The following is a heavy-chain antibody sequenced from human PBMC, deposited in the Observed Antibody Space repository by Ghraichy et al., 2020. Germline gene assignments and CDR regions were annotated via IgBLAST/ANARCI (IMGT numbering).Heavy chain of an antibody. D-gene: IGHD6-19*01. Sequence: ASLKVSCKASGYTFTGYYMHWVRQAPGQGPEWMGWINPSSGGATYAQKFQGRVTMTRDTSINTVYMELRSLRSDDTAVYYCARDASELQWLVLGYYYDFWGQGTLVTVSS. CDR3: ARDASELQWLVLGYYYDF. CDR1: GYTFTGYY. CDR2: INPSSGGA. V-gene: IGHV1-2*02. J-gene: IGHJ4*02.